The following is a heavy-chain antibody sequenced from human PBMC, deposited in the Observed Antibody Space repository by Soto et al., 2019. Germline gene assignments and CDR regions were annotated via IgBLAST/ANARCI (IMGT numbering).Heavy chain of an antibody. J-gene: IGHJ4*02. CDR2: ILSGGTT. Sequence: RLSCTASGFTFCTNAMSWVRQAPGKGLEWVSAILSGGTTYYADSVKGRFTISRDNSKNTLYLQMNSLRAEDTAVYYCAKKRDHFDYWGQGALVTVSS. V-gene: IGHV3-23*01. CDR1: GFTFCTNA. CDR3: AKKRDHFDY.